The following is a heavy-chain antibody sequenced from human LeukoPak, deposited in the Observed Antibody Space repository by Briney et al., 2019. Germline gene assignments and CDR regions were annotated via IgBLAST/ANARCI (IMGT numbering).Heavy chain of an antibody. D-gene: IGHD5-12*01. J-gene: IGHJ6*02. CDR3: ARELHLRSGYESPRYYYYGMDV. CDR2: ISSSSSNI. Sequence: GGSLRLSCAASGFTFSSYSRNWVRQAPGKGLEWVSCISSSSSNIYYADSVKGRFTISRDNAKNSLYLQMNSLRAEDTAVYYCARELHLRSGYESPRYYYYGMDVWGQGTTVAVSS. CDR1: GFTFSSYS. V-gene: IGHV3-21*01.